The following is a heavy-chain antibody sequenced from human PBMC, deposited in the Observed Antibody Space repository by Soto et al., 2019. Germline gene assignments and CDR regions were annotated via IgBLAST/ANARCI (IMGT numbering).Heavy chain of an antibody. D-gene: IGHD6-6*01. J-gene: IGHJ6*02. CDR2: IRYDGSNK. CDR1: GFTFSSYS. CDR3: ARTGKSIAARPYYYGMDV. V-gene: IGHV3-33*08. Sequence: GGSLRLSCAASGFTFSSYSMNWVRQAPGKGLEWVAFIRYDGSNKYYADSVKGRFTISRDNAKNTLYLQMNSLRAEDTAVYYSARTGKSIAARPYYYGMDVWGQGTTVTVSS.